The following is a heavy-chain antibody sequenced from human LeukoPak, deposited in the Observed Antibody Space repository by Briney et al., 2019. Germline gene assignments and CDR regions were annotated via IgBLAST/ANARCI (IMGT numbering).Heavy chain of an antibody. Sequence: GGSLRLSCAASGFTFSNSAMSWVRQSPGKGLEWVSFISGYSVTTYYADSVQGRLTVSRDNSKKTLYLQMHNLRDEDTAIYYCAKHYGDYFLDFWGQGTLVTVSS. CDR1: GFTFSNSA. D-gene: IGHD4-17*01. J-gene: IGHJ4*02. CDR3: AKHYGDYFLDF. CDR2: ISGYSVTT. V-gene: IGHV3-23*01.